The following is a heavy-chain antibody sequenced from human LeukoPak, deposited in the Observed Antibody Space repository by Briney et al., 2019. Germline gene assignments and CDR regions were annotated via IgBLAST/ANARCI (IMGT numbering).Heavy chain of an antibody. CDR3: ARIPNSANFPNWFDP. D-gene: IGHD4/OR15-4a*01. CDR1: GFTFGSST. V-gene: IGHV3-21*01. J-gene: IGHJ5*02. Sequence: GGSLRLSCAASGFTFGSSTMNWVRQAPGKGLEWVSSISSSSNYIYYADSVKGRFTISRDNAKNSLYLEMNSLRAEDTAVYYCARIPNSANFPNWFDPWGQGTLVTVSS. CDR2: ISSSSNYI.